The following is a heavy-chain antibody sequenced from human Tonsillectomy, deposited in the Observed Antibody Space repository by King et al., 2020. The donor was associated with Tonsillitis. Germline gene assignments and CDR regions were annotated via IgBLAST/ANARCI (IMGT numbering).Heavy chain of an antibody. CDR1: GYSISSRYY. D-gene: IGHD6-6*01. J-gene: IGHJ5*02. Sequence: VQLQESGPGLVKPSENLSLTCTVSGYSISSRYYWGWIRQPPGKGLEWIGTMYHGGSTSYYNPSLKSRVTISVDTSKNQFSLKLSSVTAADTAVYYCARRGSSSRWFDPWGQGTLVTVSS. CDR3: ARRGSSSRWFDP. V-gene: IGHV4-38-2*02. CDR2: MYHGGSTS.